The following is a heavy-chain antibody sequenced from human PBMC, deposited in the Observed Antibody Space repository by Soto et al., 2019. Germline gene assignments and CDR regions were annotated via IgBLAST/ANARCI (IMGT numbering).Heavy chain of an antibody. CDR1: GGTFSSYA. CDR2: IIPIFGTA. CDR3: ARVALYDFWSGFASGYYYGMDV. V-gene: IGHV1-69*06. J-gene: IGHJ6*02. D-gene: IGHD3-3*01. Sequence: QVQLVQSGAEVKKPGSSVKVSCKASGGTFSSYAIDWVRQAPGQGLEWMGGIIPIFGTANYAQKFQGRVTITADKSTSTAYMELNSLRSEDTAVYYCARVALYDFWSGFASGYYYGMDVWGQGTTVTVSS.